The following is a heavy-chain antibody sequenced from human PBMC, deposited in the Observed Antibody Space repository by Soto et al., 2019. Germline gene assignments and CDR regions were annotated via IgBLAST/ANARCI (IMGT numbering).Heavy chain of an antibody. CDR2: ISYSGST. D-gene: IGHD2-15*01. Sequence: KPSETLSLTCSVSGGSISTYYWDWIRQPPGKGLEWIAYISYSGSTNYNPSLKSRVTISVDTSKKQISLKLSSVTAADTAVYHCARRRNYCSGDTCYSYFDYWGQGTLVTVSS. CDR1: GGSISTYY. J-gene: IGHJ4*02. CDR3: ARRRNYCSGDTCYSYFDY. V-gene: IGHV4-59*01.